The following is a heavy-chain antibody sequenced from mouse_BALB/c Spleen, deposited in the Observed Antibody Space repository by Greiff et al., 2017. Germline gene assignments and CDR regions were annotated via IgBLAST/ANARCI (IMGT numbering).Heavy chain of an antibody. CDR1: GYSITSGYY. D-gene: IGHD2-1*01. V-gene: IGHV3-6*02. CDR3: ERGGSGYRLWYQQDY. CDR2: ISYDGSN. Sequence: VQLQQSGPGLVKPSQSLSLTCSVTGYSITSGYYWNWLRQFPGNQLEWMGYISYDGSNNYNPSLKNRISITRDTSKNQFFLKLNSVTTEDTATYYGERGGSGYRLWYQQDYWGQGTTLTVSS. J-gene: IGHJ2*01.